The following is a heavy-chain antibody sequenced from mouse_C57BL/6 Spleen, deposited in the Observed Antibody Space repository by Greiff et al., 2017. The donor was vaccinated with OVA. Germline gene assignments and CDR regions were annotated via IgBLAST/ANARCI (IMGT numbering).Heavy chain of an antibody. J-gene: IGHJ1*03. CDR1: GFSLSTSGMG. D-gene: IGHD1-1*01. Sequence: QVTLKESGPGILQSSQTLSLTCSFSGFSLSTSGMGVSWIRQPSGKGLEWLAHIYWDDDKRYNPSLKSRLTISKDTSRNQVFLKITSVDTADTATYYCARRAQYYGSSSYWYFDVWGTGTTVTVSS. CDR3: ARRAQYYGSSSYWYFDV. V-gene: IGHV8-12*01. CDR2: IYWDDDK.